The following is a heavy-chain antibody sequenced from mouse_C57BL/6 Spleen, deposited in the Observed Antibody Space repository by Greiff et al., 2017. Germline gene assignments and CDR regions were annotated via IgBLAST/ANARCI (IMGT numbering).Heavy chain of an antibody. CDR2: LNPGSGGT. V-gene: IGHV1-54*01. J-gene: IGHJ2*01. Sequence: VQLQQSGAELVRPGTSVKVSCKASGYAFTNYLIEWVKQRPGQGLEWIGVLNPGSGGTNYNEKFKGKATLTADKSSSTAYMQLSSLTSEDSAVYFCARGPGGNYWGQGTTLTVSS. CDR1: GYAFTNYL. CDR3: ARGPGGNY.